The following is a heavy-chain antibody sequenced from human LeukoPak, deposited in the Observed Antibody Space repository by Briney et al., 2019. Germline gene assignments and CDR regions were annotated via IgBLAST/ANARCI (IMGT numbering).Heavy chain of an antibody. CDR2: IKHDGSEK. Sequence: GGSLRLSCTAFEFVLSTYWMSWVRQAPGKGLEWVANIKHDGSEKYYVDSVKGRFTISRDNAKNSLYLQMNSLRAEDTAVYYCARDLTGGIEMATIAFDYWGQGTLVTVSS. D-gene: IGHD5-24*01. CDR1: EFVLSTYW. V-gene: IGHV3-7*01. CDR3: ARDLTGGIEMATIAFDY. J-gene: IGHJ4*02.